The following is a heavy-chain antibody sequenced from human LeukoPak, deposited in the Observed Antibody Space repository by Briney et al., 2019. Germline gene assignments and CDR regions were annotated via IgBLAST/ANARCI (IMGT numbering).Heavy chain of an antibody. J-gene: IGHJ5*02. CDR1: GGSISSGGYY. CDR3: ARGQYSSSSNWFDP. Sequence: PSETLSLTCTVSGGSISSGGYYWSWIRQHPGKGLEWIGYIYYSGSTYYNPSLKSRVTISIDTSKNQFSLKLSSVTAADTAVYYCARGQYSSSSNWFDPWGQGTLVTVSS. CDR2: IYYSGST. V-gene: IGHV4-31*03. D-gene: IGHD6-13*01.